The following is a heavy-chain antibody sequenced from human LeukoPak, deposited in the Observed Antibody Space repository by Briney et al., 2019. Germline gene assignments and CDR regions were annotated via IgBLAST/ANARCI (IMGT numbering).Heavy chain of an antibody. D-gene: IGHD3-9*01. Sequence: GGSLRLSCAASGFTFSNYWMHWVRHAPGKGLEWVGRIKSKTDGGTTDYAAPVKGRFSISRDDSKNPLYLQMNSLKTEDTAVYYCSTDSTIVYWGQGTLVTVSS. CDR3: STDSTIVY. CDR2: IKSKTDGGTT. CDR1: GFTFSNYW. V-gene: IGHV3-15*01. J-gene: IGHJ4*02.